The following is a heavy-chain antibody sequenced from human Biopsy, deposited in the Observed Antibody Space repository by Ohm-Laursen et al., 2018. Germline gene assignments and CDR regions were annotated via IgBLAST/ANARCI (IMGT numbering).Heavy chain of an antibody. D-gene: IGHD6-19*01. V-gene: IGHV4-34*01. CDR2: INHSGST. CDR1: VGSFSGYY. CDR3: AKHGSGWTGDDAFHI. J-gene: IGHJ3*02. Sequence: SDTLSLTCVVYVGSFSGYYWTWIRQPPGKGLEWIGEINHSGSTNYNPSLKSRVTTSVDTSKNQFSLKLTSVTAADTAVYYCAKHGSGWTGDDAFHIWGQGTMVTVSS.